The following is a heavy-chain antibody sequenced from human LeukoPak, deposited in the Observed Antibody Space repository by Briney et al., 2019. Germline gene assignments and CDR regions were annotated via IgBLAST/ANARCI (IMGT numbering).Heavy chain of an antibody. V-gene: IGHV1-2*02. J-gene: IGHJ4*02. D-gene: IGHD3-10*01. CDR2: INPNSGGT. CDR1: GYTFTGQY. CDR3: AIVLYYYGSGSPTLDY. Sequence: ASVKVSCKASGYTFTGQYIHWVRQAPGQGLEWMGWINPNSGGTNYAQKFQGRVTMTRDTSISTAYMELSRLRSDDTAVYYCAIVLYYYGSGSPTLDYWGQGTLVTVSS.